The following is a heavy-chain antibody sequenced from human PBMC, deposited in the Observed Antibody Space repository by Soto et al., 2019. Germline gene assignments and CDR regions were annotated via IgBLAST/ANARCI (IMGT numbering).Heavy chain of an antibody. Sequence: QLQLQESGSGLVKPSQTLSLTCAVSGGSISSGGYSWSWIRQPPGKGPEWIGYIYHSGSTYYNLPLKSRVTISVDRSENQFPLKLSSVTAADTAVYYCAGGIAARPLGYCGQGTLVTVSS. D-gene: IGHD6-6*01. J-gene: IGHJ4*02. CDR2: IYHSGST. CDR3: AGGIAARPLGY. V-gene: IGHV4-30-2*01. CDR1: GGSISSGGYS.